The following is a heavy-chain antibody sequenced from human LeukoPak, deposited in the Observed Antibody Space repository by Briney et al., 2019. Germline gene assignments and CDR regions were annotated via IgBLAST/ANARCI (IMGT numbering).Heavy chain of an antibody. CDR3: VVVVVIGYNWFDP. D-gene: IGHD3-22*01. Sequence: SVKVSCKASGYTFTNYGISWVRQAPGQGLEWMGGIIPIFGTANYAQKFQGRVTITTDESTSTAYMELSSLGSEDTAVYYCVVVVVIGYNWFDPWGQGTLVTVSS. CDR2: IIPIFGTA. J-gene: IGHJ5*02. V-gene: IGHV1-69*05. CDR1: GYTFTNYG.